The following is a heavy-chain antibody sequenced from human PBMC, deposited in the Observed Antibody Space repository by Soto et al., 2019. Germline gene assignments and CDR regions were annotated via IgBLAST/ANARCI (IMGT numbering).Heavy chain of an antibody. D-gene: IGHD3-22*01. CDR1: GFTFSGSA. V-gene: IGHV3-73*02. CDR3: TTLIGVFPYYYYDSSGYPNDAFDI. J-gene: IGHJ3*02. CDR2: IRSKANSYAT. Sequence: EVQLVESGGGLVQPGGSLKLSCAASGFTFSGSAMHWVRQASGKGLEWVGRIRSKANSYATAYAASVKGRFTISRDDSTNTAYLQVSSRKTEDTAVYYCTTLIGVFPYYYYDSSGYPNDAFDIWGQGTMVTVSS.